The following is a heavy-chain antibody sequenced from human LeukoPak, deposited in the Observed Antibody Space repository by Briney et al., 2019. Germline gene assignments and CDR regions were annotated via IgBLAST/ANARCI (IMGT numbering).Heavy chain of an antibody. J-gene: IGHJ4*02. CDR1: GFTFSSYA. D-gene: IGHD2-8*02. V-gene: IGHV3-30-3*01. CDR2: ISYDGSNK. CDR3: AKGAGGNTINYFDF. Sequence: PGGSLRLSCAASGFTFSSYAMHWVRQAPGKGLEWVAVISYDGSNKYYADSVKGRFTISRDNSKNTLYLQMNSLRAEDTAVYYCAKGAGGNTINYFDFWGQGTLVTVSS.